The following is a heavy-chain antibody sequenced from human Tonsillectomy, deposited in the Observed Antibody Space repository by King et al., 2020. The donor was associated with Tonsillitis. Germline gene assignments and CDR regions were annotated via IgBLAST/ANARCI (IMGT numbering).Heavy chain of an antibody. J-gene: IGHJ3*02. CDR3: AKIGTAYGAFDI. V-gene: IGHV1-2*02. Sequence: QLVQSGAEVKKPGASVKVSCKASGYTFTGYHMHWVRQARGQGLEWMGWISPNSVGTNYAQRFQGRVTMTRDTSITTAYMELSGLRSDDTAVYYCAKIGTAYGAFDIWGQGTMVTVSS. CDR2: ISPNSVGT. D-gene: IGHD3-10*01. CDR1: GYTFTGYH.